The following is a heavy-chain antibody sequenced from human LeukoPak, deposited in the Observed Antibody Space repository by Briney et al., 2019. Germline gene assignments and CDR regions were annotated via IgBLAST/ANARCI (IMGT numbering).Heavy chain of an antibody. V-gene: IGHV1-8*01. D-gene: IGHD6-19*01. CDR2: MNPNSGNT. J-gene: IGHJ5*02. Sequence: GASVKVSCKASGYTFTSYDINWVRQATGQGLEWMGWMNPNSGNTGYAQKFQGRVTMTRNTSISTAYMELSSLRSEDTAVYCCAREREEQWLVRGGIWFDPWGQGTLVTVSS. CDR1: GYTFTSYD. CDR3: AREREEQWLVRGGIWFDP.